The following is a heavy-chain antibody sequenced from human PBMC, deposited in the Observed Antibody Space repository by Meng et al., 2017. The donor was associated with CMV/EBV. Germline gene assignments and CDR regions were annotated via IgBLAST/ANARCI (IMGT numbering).Heavy chain of an antibody. V-gene: IGHV3-21*01. D-gene: IGHD1-1*01. CDR3: ARDRNNWTLFRYYYYGMDV. J-gene: IGHJ6*02. Sequence: GGSLRLSCAASGFTVSSNYMSWVRQAPGKGLEWVSSISSSSSYIYYADSVKGRFTISRDNAKNSLYLQMNSLRAEDTAVYYCARDRNNWTLFRYYYYGMDVWGQGTTVTVSS. CDR1: GFTVSSNY. CDR2: ISSSSSYI.